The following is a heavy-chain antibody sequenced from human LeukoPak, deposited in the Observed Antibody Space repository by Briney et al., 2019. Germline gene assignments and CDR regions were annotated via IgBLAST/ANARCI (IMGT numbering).Heavy chain of an antibody. V-gene: IGHV4-59*01. CDR2: IYYSGST. CDR1: CDSNSSYY. J-gene: IGHJ4*02. CDR3: ARDGGRYHYGEFDY. Sequence: SETLSLPCTVSCDSNSSYYWSWIRQPPGKGLEWIGYIYYSGSTNYNPSLKSRVTISIDTSKNQFSLNLSSATDADTALYYCARDGGRYHYGEFDYSGEGTLVTVSS. D-gene: IGHD5-18*01.